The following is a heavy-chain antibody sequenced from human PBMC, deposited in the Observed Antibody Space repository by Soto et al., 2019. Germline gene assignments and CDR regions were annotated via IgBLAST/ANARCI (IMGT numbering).Heavy chain of an antibody. CDR1: GFTFSSYA. V-gene: IGHV3-30-3*01. CDR3: ARDIGYCTNGVCYKGIGFEY. CDR2: ISYDGSNK. Sequence: VGSLRLSCASSGFTFSSYAMHCVRQSPGKWLEWVAVISYDGSNKYYADSVKGRFTISRDNSKNTLYLQMNSLRAEDTAVYYCARDIGYCTNGVCYKGIGFEYWGQGTLVTVSS. D-gene: IGHD2-8*01. J-gene: IGHJ4*02.